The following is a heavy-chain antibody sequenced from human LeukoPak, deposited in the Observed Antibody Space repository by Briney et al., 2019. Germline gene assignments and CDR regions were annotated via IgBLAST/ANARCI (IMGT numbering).Heavy chain of an antibody. CDR3: AKSYSSSWYTLYFNY. CDR2: IYPGDSDT. V-gene: IGHV5-51*01. Sequence: GESLKISCKGSAYRFTSYWIGWVRQMPGKGLEWMGIIYPGDSDTRYSPSFQGQVTISVDKSTNTAYLQWSSLKASDTAIYYCAKSYSSSWYTLYFNYWGQGTLVTVSS. J-gene: IGHJ4*02. CDR1: AYRFTSYW. D-gene: IGHD6-13*01.